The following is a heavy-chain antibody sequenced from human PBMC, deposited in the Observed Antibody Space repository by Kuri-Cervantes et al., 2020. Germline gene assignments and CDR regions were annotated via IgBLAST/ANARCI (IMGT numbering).Heavy chain of an antibody. D-gene: IGHD1-26*01. CDR2: INSGGDKT. CDR3: ARVAGGATLNAAY. J-gene: IGHJ4*02. CDR1: GFTFSSYV. Sequence: GGSLRLSCTASGFTFSSYVMHWVRQAPGRGLEYVSAINSGGDKTFYADSVKGRFTISRDNARNSLYLQMNSLRAEDTAVYYCARVAGGATLNAAYWGQGTLVTVSS. V-gene: IGHV3-64*04.